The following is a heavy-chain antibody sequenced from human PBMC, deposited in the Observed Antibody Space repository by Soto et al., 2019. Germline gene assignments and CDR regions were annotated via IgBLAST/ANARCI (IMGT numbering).Heavy chain of an antibody. CDR3: AVVVAARGDAFDI. J-gene: IGHJ3*02. V-gene: IGHV3-23*01. CDR2: ISGSGGST. D-gene: IGHD2-15*01. CDR1: GFTFSSYA. Sequence: GGSLRLSCAASGFTFSSYAMSWVRQAPGKGLEWVSAISGSGGSTYCADSVKGRFTISRDNSKNTLYLQMNSLRAEDTAVYYCAVVVAARGDAFDIWGQGTMVTVSS.